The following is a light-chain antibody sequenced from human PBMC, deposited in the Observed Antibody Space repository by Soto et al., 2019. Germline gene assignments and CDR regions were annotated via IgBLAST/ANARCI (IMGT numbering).Light chain of an antibody. CDR1: NIASKS. V-gene: IGLV3-21*04. CDR3: QVWDSSSDSVV. Sequence: SYELTQPPSVSVAPGKTARITCGGNNIASKSVHWYQQKPGQAPVLVIYYDSDRPSGIPERFSGSNSGNTATLTISRVEAGDEADYYCQVWDSSSDSVVFGGGTKVTVL. J-gene: IGLJ2*01. CDR2: YDS.